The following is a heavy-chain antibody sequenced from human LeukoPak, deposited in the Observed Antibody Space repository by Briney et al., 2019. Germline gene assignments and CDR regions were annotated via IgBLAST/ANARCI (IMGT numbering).Heavy chain of an antibody. V-gene: IGHV1-24*01. CDR2: FDPEDGET. CDR3: ATGAYYDSSGYYYGGDY. J-gene: IGHJ4*02. Sequence: GASVKVSCKVSGYTLTELSMHWVRQAPGKGLEWMGGFDPEDGETIYAQKFQGGVTMAEDTSTDTAYMKLSSLRSEDTAVYYCATGAYYDSSGYYYGGDYWGQGTLVTVSS. CDR1: GYTLTELS. D-gene: IGHD3-22*01.